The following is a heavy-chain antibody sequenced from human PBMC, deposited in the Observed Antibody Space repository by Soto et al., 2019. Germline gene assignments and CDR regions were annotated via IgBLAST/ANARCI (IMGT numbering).Heavy chain of an antibody. CDR3: ARGRGNVLRYFDWLSAQNWFDP. CDR1: GGSFSGYY. CDR2: INHSGST. D-gene: IGHD3-9*01. V-gene: IGHV4-34*01. Sequence: SETLSLTCAVYGGSFSGYYWSWIRQPPGKGLEWIGEINHSGSTNYNPSLKSRVTISVDTSKNQFSLKLSSVTAADTAVYYCARGRGNVLRYFDWLSAQNWFDPWGQGTLVTVSS. J-gene: IGHJ5*02.